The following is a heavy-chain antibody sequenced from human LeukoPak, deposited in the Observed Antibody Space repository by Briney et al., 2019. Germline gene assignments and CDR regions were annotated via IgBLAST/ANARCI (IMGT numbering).Heavy chain of an antibody. Sequence: GGSLRLSCAASGFTFSSYEMNWVRQAPGKGLEWVSYISSSGSTIYYADSVKGRFTISRDNAKNSLYLQMNSLRAEDTAVYHCAELGITMIGGVWGKGTTVTVSS. J-gene: IGHJ6*04. CDR1: GFTFSSYE. CDR2: ISSSGSTI. D-gene: IGHD3-10*02. CDR3: AELGITMIGGV. V-gene: IGHV3-48*03.